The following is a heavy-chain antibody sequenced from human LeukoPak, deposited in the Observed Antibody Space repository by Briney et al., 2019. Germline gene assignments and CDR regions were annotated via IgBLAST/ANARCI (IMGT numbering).Heavy chain of an antibody. J-gene: IGHJ6*02. CDR1: GGSISSGGYS. Sequence: SQTLSLTCAVSGGSISSGGYSWSWIRQAPGKGLEWIGYIYHSGSTYYNPSLKSRVTISVDRSKNQFSLKLSSVTAADTAVYYCASQHEYYCMDVWGQGTTVTVSS. V-gene: IGHV4-30-2*01. D-gene: IGHD2-2*01. CDR3: ASQHEYYCMDV. CDR2: IYHSGST.